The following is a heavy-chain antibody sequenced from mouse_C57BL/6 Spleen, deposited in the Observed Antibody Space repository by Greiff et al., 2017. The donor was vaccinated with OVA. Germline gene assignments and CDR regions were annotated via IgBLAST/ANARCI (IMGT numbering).Heavy chain of an antibody. Sequence: VQLQQSGAELVKPGASVKISCKASGYAFSSYWMNWVKQRPGKGLEWIGQIYPGDGDTNYNGKFKGKATLTADKSSSTAYMQLSSLTSEDSAVYFCARERAGTRAMDYWGQGTSVTVSS. J-gene: IGHJ4*01. CDR2: IYPGDGDT. V-gene: IGHV1-80*01. D-gene: IGHD3-3*01. CDR3: ARERAGTRAMDY. CDR1: GYAFSSYW.